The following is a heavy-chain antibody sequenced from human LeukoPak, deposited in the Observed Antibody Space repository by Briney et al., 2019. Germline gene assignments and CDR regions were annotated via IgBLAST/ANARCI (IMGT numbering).Heavy chain of an antibody. Sequence: SVKVSCKASGGTFSSYAISWVRQAPGQGLEWMGGIIPIFGTANYAQKFQGRVTITADKSTSTAYMELSSLRSEDTAVYYCARYCSGGSCYSYFDHWGQGTLVTVSS. CDR3: ARYCSGGSCYSYFDH. CDR2: IIPIFGTA. CDR1: GGTFSSYA. J-gene: IGHJ4*02. V-gene: IGHV1-69*06. D-gene: IGHD2-15*01.